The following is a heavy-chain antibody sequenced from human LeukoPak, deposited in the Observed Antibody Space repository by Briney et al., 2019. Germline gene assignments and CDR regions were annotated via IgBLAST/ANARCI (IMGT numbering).Heavy chain of an antibody. CDR1: GFTFSNYW. Sequence: GGSLRLSCVVSGFTFSNYWMNWVRQAPGKGLEWVAFIRYDGSNKYYADSVKGRFTISRDNSKNTLYLQMNSLRAEDTAVYYCAKDPLAGYCSSTSCYGYYMDVWGKGTTVTVSS. J-gene: IGHJ6*03. V-gene: IGHV3-30*02. CDR2: IRYDGSNK. CDR3: AKDPLAGYCSSTSCYGYYMDV. D-gene: IGHD2-2*01.